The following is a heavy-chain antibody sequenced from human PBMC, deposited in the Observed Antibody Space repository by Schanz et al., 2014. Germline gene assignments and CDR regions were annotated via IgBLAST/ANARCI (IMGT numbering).Heavy chain of an antibody. CDR1: GFTFSSYA. J-gene: IGHJ2*01. Sequence: EVQLVESGGGVVRPGGSLRLSCAASGFTFSSYAMNWVRQAPGKGLEWVSYVSRSTPDIYYADSVKGRFTISRDNTKNSLFLQLNSLRADDTAVYYCARNRGSGGQNWYFDLWGRGTLVTVSS. CDR3: ARNRGSGGQNWYFDL. D-gene: IGHD1-26*01. CDR2: VSRSTPDI. V-gene: IGHV3-21*04.